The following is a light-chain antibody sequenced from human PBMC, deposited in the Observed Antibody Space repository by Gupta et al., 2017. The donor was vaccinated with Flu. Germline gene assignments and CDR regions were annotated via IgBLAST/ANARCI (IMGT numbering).Light chain of an antibody. CDR3: QQYDNRPPPIT. V-gene: IGKV1-33*01. CDR2: DAS. CDR1: QDISNY. J-gene: IGKJ5*01. Sequence: GDRVTITCQASQDISNYLNWYQQKPGKAPKLLIYDASNLETGVPSRFSGSGSGTDFTFTISSLQPEDIATYYCQQYDNRPPPITFGQGTRLEIK.